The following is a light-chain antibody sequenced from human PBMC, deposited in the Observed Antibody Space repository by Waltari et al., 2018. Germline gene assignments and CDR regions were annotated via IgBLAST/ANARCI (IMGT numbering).Light chain of an antibody. V-gene: IGLV4-69*01. J-gene: IGLJ3*02. CDR2: VNSDGSH. CDR1: SGHSTNV. Sequence: QLVLTQPPSASASLGASVKLTRTLSSGHSTNVIAWLRKRPDKGPRFVMKVNSDGSHNKGDEIPDRFSGSSSGAERYLTISSLQSEDEADYYCQTGGHGTWVFGGGTKLTVL. CDR3: QTGGHGTWV.